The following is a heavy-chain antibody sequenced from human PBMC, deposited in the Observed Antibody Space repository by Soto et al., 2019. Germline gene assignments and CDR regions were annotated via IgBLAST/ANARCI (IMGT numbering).Heavy chain of an antibody. CDR2: IDWEDTK. Sequence: SGPTLVNPTQTLTLTCTVSGFSLSGTGMRVTWIRQPPGKALEWLARIDWEDTKLYSSSLKTRLSISRDTSKNQVVLTMTNMDPADTGTYYCARAFYGMDVWGKGTTVTVSS. V-gene: IGHV2-70*04. CDR1: GFSLSGTGMR. J-gene: IGHJ6*04. CDR3: ARAFYGMDV.